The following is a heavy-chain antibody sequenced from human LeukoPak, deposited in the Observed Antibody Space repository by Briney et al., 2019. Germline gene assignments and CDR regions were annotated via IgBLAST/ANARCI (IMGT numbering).Heavy chain of an antibody. CDR1: GFTFSSYE. D-gene: IGHD2-15*01. V-gene: IGHV3-21*01. CDR3: ARDPGGHFDY. Sequence: GGSLRLSCAASGFTFSSYEMNWVRQAPGKGLEWVSSISSDSNYIYYADSVKGRFTISRDNDKNSLYLQMNSLRAEDTAVYYCARDPGGHFDYWGQGTLVTVSS. J-gene: IGHJ4*02. CDR2: ISSDSNYI.